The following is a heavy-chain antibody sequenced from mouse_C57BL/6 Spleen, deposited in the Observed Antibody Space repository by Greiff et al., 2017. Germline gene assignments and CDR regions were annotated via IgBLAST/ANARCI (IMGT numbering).Heavy chain of an antibody. J-gene: IGHJ1*03. CDR3: ARRITTVAEGPYWYFDV. V-gene: IGHV14-3*01. Sequence: VQLQQSVAELVRPGASVKLSCTASGFNIKNTYMHWVKQRPEQGLEWIGRIDPANGNTKYATITADTSSNTAYLQLSSLTSEDTAIYYCARRITTVAEGPYWYFDVWGTGTTVTVSS. CDR2: IDPANGNT. D-gene: IGHD1-1*01. CDR1: GFNIKNTY.